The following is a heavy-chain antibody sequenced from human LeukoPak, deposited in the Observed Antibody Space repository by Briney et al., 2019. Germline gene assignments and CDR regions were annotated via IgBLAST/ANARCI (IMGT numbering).Heavy chain of an antibody. J-gene: IGHJ4*02. D-gene: IGHD6-13*01. V-gene: IGHV1-69*05. Sequence: GSSVKVSCKTSGGTFSSYAITWVRQAPGQGLGWMGRIIPIFGTANYAQKFQGRVTITTDESTSTAYMELSSLTSEDTAVYYCARAIRYSSSWEYFDYWGQGTLVTVSS. CDR3: ARAIRYSSSWEYFDY. CDR2: IIPIFGTA. CDR1: GGTFSSYA.